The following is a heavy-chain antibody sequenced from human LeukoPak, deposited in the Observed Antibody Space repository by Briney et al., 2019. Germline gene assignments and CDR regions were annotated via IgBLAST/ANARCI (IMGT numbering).Heavy chain of an antibody. J-gene: IGHJ3*02. D-gene: IGHD3-16*02. CDR2: IYTSGST. CDR3: ARDFYYDYVWGSYRYTDSNVPDAFDI. CDR1: GGPISSYH. V-gene: IGHV4-4*07. Sequence: SETLSLTCTVSGGPISSYHWSWIRQPAGKGLEWIGRIYTSGSTNYNPSLKSRVTMSVDTSKIQFSLKLSSVTAADTAVYYCARDFYYDYVWGSYRYTDSNVPDAFDIWGQGTMVTVSS.